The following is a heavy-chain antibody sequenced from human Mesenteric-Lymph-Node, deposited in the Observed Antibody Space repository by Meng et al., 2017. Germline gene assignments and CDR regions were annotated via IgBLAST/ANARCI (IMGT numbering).Heavy chain of an antibody. V-gene: IGHV4-31*03. D-gene: IGHD2-2*02. J-gene: IGHJ3*02. Sequence: SETLSLTCTVSGGSISSGGYYWSWIRQHPGKGLEWIGYIYYSGSTYYNPSLKSRVTISVDTSKNQFSLKLSSVTAADTAVYYCARSEGYCSSTSCYSGYAFDIWGQGTMVTVSS. CDR3: ARSEGYCSSTSCYSGYAFDI. CDR2: IYYSGST. CDR1: GGSISSGGYY.